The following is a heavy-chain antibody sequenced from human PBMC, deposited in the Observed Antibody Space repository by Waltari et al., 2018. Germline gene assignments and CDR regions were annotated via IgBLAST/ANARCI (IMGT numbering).Heavy chain of an antibody. CDR1: GFSLSNARMG. CDR2: IFSNDEK. J-gene: IGHJ4*02. V-gene: IGHV2-26*01. D-gene: IGHD5-12*01. CDR3: ARTVPTRGYSGYGYFDY. Sequence: QVTLKESGPVLVKPTETLTLTCTVSGFSLSNARMGVSWIRQPPGKALEWLEHIFSNDEKSYSTSLKSRLTISKDTSKSQVVLTMTNMDPVDTATYYCARTVPTRGYSGYGYFDYWGQGTLVTVSS.